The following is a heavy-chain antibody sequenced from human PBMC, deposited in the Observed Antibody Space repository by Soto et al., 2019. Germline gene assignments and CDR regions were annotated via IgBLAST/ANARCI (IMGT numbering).Heavy chain of an antibody. Sequence: SETLSLTCSVSGDSISTVDYFWAWIRQPPGQSLEYIGYIYKSTTTYYNPSFESRVAISLDTSKSQFSLNVTSVTAADTAVYFCARGRYCLTGRCFPNWFDSWGQGTLVTVAS. CDR3: ARGRYCLTGRCFPNWFDS. J-gene: IGHJ5*01. CDR1: GDSISTVDYF. CDR2: IYKSTTT. V-gene: IGHV4-30-4*01. D-gene: IGHD2-15*01.